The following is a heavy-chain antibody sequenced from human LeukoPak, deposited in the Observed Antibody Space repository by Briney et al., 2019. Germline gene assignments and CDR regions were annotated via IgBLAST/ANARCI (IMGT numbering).Heavy chain of an antibody. CDR3: ARWGMAVIRNWFDP. V-gene: IGHV4-34*01. CDR2: INHSGST. CDR1: GGSFSGYY. J-gene: IGHJ5*02. Sequence: SETLSLTCAVYGGSFSGYYWSWIRQPPGKGLEWIGEINHSGSTNYNPSLKSRVTISVDTSKNQFSLKLSSVTAADTAVYYCARWGMAVIRNWFDPWGQGTLVTVSS. D-gene: IGHD3-3*01.